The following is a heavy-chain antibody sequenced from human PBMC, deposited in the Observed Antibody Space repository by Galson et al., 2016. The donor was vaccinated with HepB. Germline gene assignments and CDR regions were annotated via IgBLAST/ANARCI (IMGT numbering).Heavy chain of an antibody. D-gene: IGHD6-19*01. CDR3: AKGSNGWSAAGEFDF. CDR1: GDSISSNNW. J-gene: IGHJ4*02. CDR2: IYHSGST. Sequence: SETLSLTCIVSGDSISSNNWWNWVRQPPGKGLEWIGEIYHSGSTNYNPSLKSRVTISVDESKNQFSLSLTSVTAADTAVYYCAKGSNGWSAAGEFDFWGQGILVTVSS. V-gene: IGHV4-4*02.